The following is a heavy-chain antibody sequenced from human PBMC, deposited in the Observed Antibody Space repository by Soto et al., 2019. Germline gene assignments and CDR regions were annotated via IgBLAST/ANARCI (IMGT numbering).Heavy chain of an antibody. CDR1: GGSISSYY. CDR2: IYYSGST. CDR3: ARILYGGNAYYFDY. D-gene: IGHD4-17*01. Sequence: SETLSLTCTVSGGSISSYYWSWIRQPPGKGLEWIGDIYYSGSTNYNPSLKSRVNISVDTSKNQFSLKLSSVNAADTSVYYCARILYGGNAYYFDYWGQGTLVTVSS. J-gene: IGHJ4*02. V-gene: IGHV4-59*01.